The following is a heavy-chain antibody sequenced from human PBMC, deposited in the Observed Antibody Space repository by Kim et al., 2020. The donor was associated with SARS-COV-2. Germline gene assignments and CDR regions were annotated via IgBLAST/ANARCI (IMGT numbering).Heavy chain of an antibody. J-gene: IGHJ5*02. Sequence: GGSLRLSCAASGFTFSRYWMSWVRQAPGKGLEWVANIKEDGTEKYFVDSVKGRFTISRDNDERSVSLQMHSLRVDDTAVYFCAHTGVGAGSVAVAAATWGQGTLVTVSS. CDR2: IKEDGTEK. CDR1: GFTFSRYW. V-gene: IGHV3-7*03. D-gene: IGHD6-19*01. CDR3: AHTGVGAGSVAVAAAT.